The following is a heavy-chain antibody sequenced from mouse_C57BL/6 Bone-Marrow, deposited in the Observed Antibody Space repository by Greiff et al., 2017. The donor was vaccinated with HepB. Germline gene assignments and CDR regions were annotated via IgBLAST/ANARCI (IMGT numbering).Heavy chain of an antibody. Sequence: EVQGVESGGGLVKPGGSLKLSCAASGFTFSSYAMSWVRQTPEKRLEWVATISDGGSYTYYPDNVKGRFTISRDNAKNNLYLQMSHLKSEDTAMYYCAVYYSNSWFAYWGQGTLVTVSA. V-gene: IGHV5-4*01. CDR3: AVYYSNSWFAY. J-gene: IGHJ3*01. D-gene: IGHD2-5*01. CDR1: GFTFSSYA. CDR2: ISDGGSYT.